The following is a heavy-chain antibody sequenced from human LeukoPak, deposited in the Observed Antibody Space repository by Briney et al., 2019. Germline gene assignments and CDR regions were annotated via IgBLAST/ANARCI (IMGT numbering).Heavy chain of an antibody. CDR3: ATRTTGTTLSYYYYYMDV. Sequence: GGSLRLSCAASGFTFSSYAMSWVRQAPGKGLEWVSAISGSGGSTYYADSVKGRFTISRDNSKNTLYLQMNSLRAEDTAVYYCATRTTGTTLSYYYYYMDVWAKGTTVTVSS. CDR2: ISGSGGST. J-gene: IGHJ6*03. V-gene: IGHV3-23*01. D-gene: IGHD1-1*01. CDR1: GFTFSSYA.